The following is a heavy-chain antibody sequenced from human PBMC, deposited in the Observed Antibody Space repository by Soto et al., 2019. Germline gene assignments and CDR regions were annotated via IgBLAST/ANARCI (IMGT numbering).Heavy chain of an antibody. CDR3: ARDPAPVVRGVMGYYYGMDV. V-gene: IGHV1-18*01. Sequence: GASVKVSCKASGYTFTNYGITWVRQAPGQGLEWMGWIGAYNGNTHYTERLQGRVTMTTDTSTSTAYMELRGLRSDDSAVYYCARDPAPVVRGVMGYYYGMDVWGQGTTVTVSS. D-gene: IGHD3-10*01. J-gene: IGHJ6*02. CDR2: IGAYNGNT. CDR1: GYTFTNYG.